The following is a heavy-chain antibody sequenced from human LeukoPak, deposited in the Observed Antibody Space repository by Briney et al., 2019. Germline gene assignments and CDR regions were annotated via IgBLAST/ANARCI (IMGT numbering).Heavy chain of an antibody. D-gene: IGHD3-9*01. J-gene: IGHJ4*02. CDR3: ASVYFDRLTGYYSKDY. CDR1: GNSISSHYYY. V-gene: IGHV4-61*02. Sequence: SETLSLTCTVSGNSISSHYYYWTWIRQPPGKGLEWIGRIYTSGITNYNPSLKSRVTISIDTSKNQFSLKLSSVTAADTAVYYCASVYFDRLTGYYSKDYWGQGTLVTVSS. CDR2: IYTSGIT.